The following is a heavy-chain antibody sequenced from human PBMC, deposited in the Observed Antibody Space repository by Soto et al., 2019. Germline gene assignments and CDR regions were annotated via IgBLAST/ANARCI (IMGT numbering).Heavy chain of an antibody. CDR1: GFTFRSSA. CDR3: AKPSVPRPRKTVTFDF. CDR2: ISGSGGST. V-gene: IGHV3-23*01. J-gene: IGHJ5*01. D-gene: IGHD4-17*01. Sequence: PGCSLRLSCAASGFTFRSSAMSWARKATGKGLEWVSAISGSGGSTYYADSVKGRFTISRDNSKNTLYLQINSLRAKDTAVYYCAKPSVPRPRKTVTFDFWGQGTLVTVSS.